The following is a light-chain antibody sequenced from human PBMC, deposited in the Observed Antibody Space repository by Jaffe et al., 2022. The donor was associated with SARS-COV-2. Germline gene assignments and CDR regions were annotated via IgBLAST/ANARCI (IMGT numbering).Light chain of an antibody. CDR1: QSISAF. CDR2: AAS. J-gene: IGKJ1*01. V-gene: IGKV1-39*01. CDR3: QQSFSTPWT. Sequence: DIQMTQSPSSLSASVGDRVTITCRSSQSISAFLNWYQQKPGKAPDLLIYAASNLQSGVPPRFGGSGSGTDFTLTISSLQPEDFATYYCQQSFSTPWTFGQGTKVEIK.